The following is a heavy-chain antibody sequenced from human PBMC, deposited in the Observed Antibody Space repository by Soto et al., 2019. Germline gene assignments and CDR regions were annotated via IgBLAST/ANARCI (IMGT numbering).Heavy chain of an antibody. CDR2: VIYTGSP. CDR3: ARTARQDTLPGDF. Sequence: QLQLQESGPGLLKPSETLSLTCTVSGGSITSSSYYWGWFRQPPGKGMEWIGNVIYTGSPYYNPSIKSRVSISIPTAKIHFTLKLRSAATAETAIYYCARTARQDTLPGDFWGQGIQV. J-gene: IGHJ4*02. V-gene: IGHV4-39*02. CDR1: GGSITSSSYY. D-gene: IGHD2-15*01.